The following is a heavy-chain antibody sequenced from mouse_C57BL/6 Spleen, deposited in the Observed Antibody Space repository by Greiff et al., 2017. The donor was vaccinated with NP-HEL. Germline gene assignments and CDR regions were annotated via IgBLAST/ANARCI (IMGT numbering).Heavy chain of an antibody. D-gene: IGHD1-1*01. CDR2: IDPSDSYT. CDR3: ARSTVVSYFDY. J-gene: IGHJ2*01. V-gene: IGHV1-59*01. CDR1: GYTFTSYW. Sequence: QVQLQQPGAELVRPGTSVKLSCKASGYTFTSYWMHWVKQRPGQGLEWIGVIDPSDSYTNYNQKFKGKATLTVDTSSSTAYMQLSSLTSEDSAVYYCARSTVVSYFDYWGQGTTLTVSS.